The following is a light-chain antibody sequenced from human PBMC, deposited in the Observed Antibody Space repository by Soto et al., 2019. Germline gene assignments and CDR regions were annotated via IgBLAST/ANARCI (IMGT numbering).Light chain of an antibody. CDR3: QYYDCYST. V-gene: IGKV1-5*03. CDR2: KSS. Sequence: DIQMTQSPSTLSASVGDRVTITCRASQSISSWLAWYQQKPGTATKLLIYKSSRVEGGVPTRFSGSGSGAEITLTSSSLHPDYSATYCRQYYDCYSTFGQGTKVDIK. CDR1: QSISSW. J-gene: IGKJ1*01.